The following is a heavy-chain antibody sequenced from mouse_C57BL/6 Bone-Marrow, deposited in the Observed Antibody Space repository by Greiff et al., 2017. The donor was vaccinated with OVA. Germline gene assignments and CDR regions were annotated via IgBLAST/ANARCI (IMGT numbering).Heavy chain of an antibody. V-gene: IGHV3-6*01. CDR3: ARGRLHFDY. CDR2: ISYDGSN. D-gene: IGHD2-4*01. Sequence: EVKLEESGPGLVKPSQSLSLTCSVTGYSITSGYYWNWIRQFPGNKLEWMGYISYDGSNNYNPSLKNRISITRDTSKNQFFLKLNSVTTEDTATYYCARGRLHFDYWGQGTTLTVSS. J-gene: IGHJ2*01. CDR1: GYSITSGYY.